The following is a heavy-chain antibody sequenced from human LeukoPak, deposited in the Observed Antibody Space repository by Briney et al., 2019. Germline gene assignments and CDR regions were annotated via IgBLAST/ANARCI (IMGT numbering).Heavy chain of an antibody. D-gene: IGHD5-12*01. Sequence: GGSLRLSCAASGFTFSSYAMHWVRQAPGKGLEYVSAISSNGGSTYYANSVKGRFTISRDNSKNTLYLQMGSLRAEDMAVYYCARDGGYSGYDYYYYYGMDVWGQGTTVTVSS. CDR1: GFTFSSYA. J-gene: IGHJ6*02. CDR2: ISSNGGST. V-gene: IGHV3-64*01. CDR3: ARDGGYSGYDYYYYYGMDV.